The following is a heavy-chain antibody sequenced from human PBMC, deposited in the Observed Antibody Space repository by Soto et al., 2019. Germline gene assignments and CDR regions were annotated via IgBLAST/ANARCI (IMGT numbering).Heavy chain of an antibody. CDR3: ARGRAATGPYWFFDL. CDR2: IYHSEST. V-gene: IGHV4-30-2*01. CDR1: GVSISSGGYS. Sequence: SETLSLTCAVSGVSISSGGYSRNWIRQPPGKGLEWIGYIYHSESTYNNPSLESRVSISVDRSNSQFSLTLTSVTAADTAVYYCARGRAATGPYWFFDLWGRGTLVTVSS. J-gene: IGHJ2*01. D-gene: IGHD6-13*01.